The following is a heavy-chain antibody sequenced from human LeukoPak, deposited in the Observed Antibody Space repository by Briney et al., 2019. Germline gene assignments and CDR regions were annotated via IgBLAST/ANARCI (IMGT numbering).Heavy chain of an antibody. CDR2: IYHSGST. Sequence: SETLSLTCAVSGGSISSGGYSWSWIRQPPGKGLEWIGYIYHSGSTYYNPSLKSRVTISVDRSKNRFSLKLSSVTAADTAVYYCARGPYNYYDSSGYYGNFDYWGQGTLVTVSS. CDR3: ARGPYNYYDSSGYYGNFDY. V-gene: IGHV4-30-2*01. J-gene: IGHJ4*02. D-gene: IGHD3-22*01. CDR1: GGSISSGGYS.